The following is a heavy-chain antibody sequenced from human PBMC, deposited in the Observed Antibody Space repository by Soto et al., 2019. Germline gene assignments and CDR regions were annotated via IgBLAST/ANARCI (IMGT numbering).Heavy chain of an antibody. V-gene: IGHV4-59*01. CDR2: SYSSGST. CDR1: GGSISFYY. CDR3: ARGDSTTHGDAFDI. D-gene: IGHD6-13*01. J-gene: IGHJ3*02. Sequence: QVQLQESGPGLVKPSETLSLTCSVSGGSISFYYWNWIRQSPGKGLEWIGYSYSSGSTNYNPSLKGRVTISVDTSKNQFSLQLSSVTAADTAVYYCARGDSTTHGDAFDIWGQGRMVTVSP.